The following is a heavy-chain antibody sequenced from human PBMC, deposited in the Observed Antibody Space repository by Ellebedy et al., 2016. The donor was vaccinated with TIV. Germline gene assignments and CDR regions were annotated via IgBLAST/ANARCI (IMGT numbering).Heavy chain of an antibody. D-gene: IGHD3-22*01. CDR3: ARVTMIVGGYGMDV. CDR2: INAGNGNT. J-gene: IGHJ6*02. Sequence: AASVKVSCKASGYTFTSYAMHWVRQAPGQRLEWMGWINAGNGNTKYSQKFQGRVTITRDTSASTAYMELSSLRSEDTAVYYRARVTMIVGGYGMDVWGQGTTVTVSS. V-gene: IGHV1-3*01. CDR1: GYTFTSYA.